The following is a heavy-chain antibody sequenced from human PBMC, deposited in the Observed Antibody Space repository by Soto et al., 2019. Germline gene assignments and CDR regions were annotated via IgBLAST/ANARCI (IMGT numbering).Heavy chain of an antibody. CDR3: AREYSSSSSFDY. Sequence: SETLSLTCTVSGGSVSSASYYWSWIRQPPGKGLEWIGYIYYSGSTNYNPSLKSRVTISVDTSKNQFSLKLSSVTAADTAVYYCAREYSSSSSFDYWGQGTLVTVSS. CDR2: IYYSGST. J-gene: IGHJ4*02. CDR1: GGSVSSASYY. D-gene: IGHD6-6*01. V-gene: IGHV4-61*01.